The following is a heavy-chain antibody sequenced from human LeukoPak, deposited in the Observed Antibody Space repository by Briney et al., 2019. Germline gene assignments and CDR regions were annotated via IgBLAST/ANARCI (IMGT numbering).Heavy chain of an antibody. CDR2: ISYDGSNK. J-gene: IGHJ6*02. D-gene: IGHD3-10*01. Sequence: PGGSLRLSCAASGFTFSSYAMHWVRQAPGKGLEWVAVISYDGSNKYYADSVKGRFTISRDNSKNTLYLQMNSLRAEDTAVYYCARERMVRGVDYYDMDVRGQGTTVTVSS. CDR1: GFTFSSYA. CDR3: ARERMVRGVDYYDMDV. V-gene: IGHV3-30-3*01.